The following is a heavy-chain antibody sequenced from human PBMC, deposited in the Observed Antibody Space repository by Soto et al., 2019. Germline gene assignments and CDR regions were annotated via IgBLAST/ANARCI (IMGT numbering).Heavy chain of an antibody. CDR2: ISSSSSYI. D-gene: IGHD6-13*01. V-gene: IGHV3-21*01. J-gene: IGHJ6*03. CDR3: ARESEDIAAAAMGNYYYYMDV. Sequence: GGSLRLSCAASGFTFSSYSMNWVRQAPGKGLEWVSSISSSSSYIYYADSVKGRFTISRENAKNSLYLQMNSLRAEDTAVYYCARESEDIAAAAMGNYYYYMDVWGKGTTVTVSS. CDR1: GFTFSSYS.